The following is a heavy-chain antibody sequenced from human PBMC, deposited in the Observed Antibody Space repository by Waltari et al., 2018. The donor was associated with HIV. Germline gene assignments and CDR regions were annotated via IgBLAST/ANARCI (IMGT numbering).Heavy chain of an antibody. D-gene: IGHD1-26*01. Sequence: QVQLVESGGGVVQPGRSLRLSCAASGFTFSSYGMHWSRQAPGKGREWVAVIWYDGSNTYYSDSVKSRFTISRDNSKNTLYLQMNSLRAEDTAVYYCARDGSTVTFDYWGQGTLVTVSS. V-gene: IGHV3-33*01. CDR3: ARDGSTVTFDY. J-gene: IGHJ4*02. CDR2: IWYDGSNT. CDR1: GFTFSSYG.